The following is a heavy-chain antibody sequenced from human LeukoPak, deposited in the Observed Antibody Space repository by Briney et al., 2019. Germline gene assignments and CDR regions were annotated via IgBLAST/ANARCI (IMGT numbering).Heavy chain of an antibody. D-gene: IGHD2-21*01. Sequence: GESLKISCKGSGYSFASYWIAWVRHVSGKGLEFMGIIYPGDSDARYSPSFQGHVTISVDESITTAYLQWSSLEASDTAMYYCARSTSDYYSADYWGQGTLVTVSS. CDR3: ARSTSDYYSADY. CDR2: IYPGDSDA. V-gene: IGHV5-51*01. J-gene: IGHJ4*02. CDR1: GYSFASYW.